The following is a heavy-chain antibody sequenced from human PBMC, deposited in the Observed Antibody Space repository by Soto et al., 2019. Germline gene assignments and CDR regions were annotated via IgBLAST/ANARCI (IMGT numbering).Heavy chain of an antibody. V-gene: IGHV3-11*01. Sequence: QVQLVESGGGLVKPGGSLRLSCAASGFTFSDYYMSWIRQAPGKGLEWVSYISSSGSTIYYADSVKGRFTISRDNAENSLYLQMNSLRAEDTAVYYCARARSRNYYYYYGMDVWGQGTTVTVSS. CDR3: ARARSRNYYYYYGMDV. CDR1: GFTFSDYY. D-gene: IGHD6-13*01. J-gene: IGHJ6*02. CDR2: ISSSGSTI.